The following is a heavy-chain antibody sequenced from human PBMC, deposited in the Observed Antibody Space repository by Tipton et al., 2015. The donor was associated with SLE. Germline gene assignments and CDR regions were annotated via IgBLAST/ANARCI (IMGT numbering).Heavy chain of an antibody. J-gene: IGHJ4*02. CDR3: ARLAVAGMWYYFDF. V-gene: IGHV4-38-2*01. D-gene: IGHD6-19*01. CDR1: GYSISIDYY. CDR2: IYHSGST. Sequence: TLSLTCAVSGYSISIDYYWGWIRQPPGKGLEWIGSIYHSGSTYYNPSLKSRVTMSVDTSKNQFSLKLSSVTAADTAVYYCARLAVAGMWYYFDFWGQGAPVTVSS.